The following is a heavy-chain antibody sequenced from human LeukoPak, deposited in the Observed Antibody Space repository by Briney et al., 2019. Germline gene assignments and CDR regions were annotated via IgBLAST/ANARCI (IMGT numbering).Heavy chain of an antibody. D-gene: IGHD2-21*02. J-gene: IGHJ4*02. V-gene: IGHV1-18*01. CDR3: ARDSHPYCGGDCPSHY. CDR2: ISAYNGNT. Sequence: ASVKVSCKASGYTFTSYGISWVRQAPGQGLEWMGWISAYNGNTNYAQKLQGRVTMTTDTSTSTAYMELRSLRSDDTAVYYCARDSHPYCGGDCPSHYWGQGTLVTVSS. CDR1: GYTFTSYG.